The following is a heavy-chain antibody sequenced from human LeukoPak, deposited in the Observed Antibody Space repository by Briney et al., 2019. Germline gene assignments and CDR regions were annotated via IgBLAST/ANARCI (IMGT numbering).Heavy chain of an antibody. D-gene: IGHD7-27*01. J-gene: IGHJ4*02. Sequence: GGSLRLSCVASGFTFSTYGMSWVRQAPGKGLEWVSAISGSGGSTYYADSVKGRFTISRDNSKNTLYLQMNSLRAEDTAVYYCARDLAWGAFDYWGQGTLVTVSS. CDR3: ARDLAWGAFDY. CDR2: ISGSGGST. V-gene: IGHV3-23*01. CDR1: GFTFSTYG.